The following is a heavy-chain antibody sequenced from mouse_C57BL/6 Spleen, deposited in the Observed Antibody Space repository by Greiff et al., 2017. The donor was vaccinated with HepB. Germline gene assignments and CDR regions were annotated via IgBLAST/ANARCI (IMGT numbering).Heavy chain of an antibody. CDR1: GFNIKDDY. J-gene: IGHJ2*01. CDR3: TPLKNFDY. CDR2: IDPENGDT. Sequence: VHVKQSGAELVRPGASVKLSCTASGFNIKDDYMHWVKQRPEQGLEWIGWIDPENGDTEYASKFQGKATITADTSSNTAYLQLSSLTSEDTAVYYCTPLKNFDYWGQGTTLTVSS. V-gene: IGHV14-4*01.